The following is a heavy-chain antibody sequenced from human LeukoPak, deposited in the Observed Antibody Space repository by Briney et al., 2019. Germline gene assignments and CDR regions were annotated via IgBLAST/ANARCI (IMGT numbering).Heavy chain of an antibody. D-gene: IGHD6-13*01. CDR1: GGSFSGYY. V-gene: IGHV4-34*01. Sequence: SETLTLTCAVYGGSFSGYYWSWLRQPPGKGLEWIGEINHSGSTNYNPSLKSRVTISVDTSKNQFSLKLSSVTAADTAVYYCARHRSSIAAAGSSPYNWFDPWGQGTLVTVSS. CDR3: ARHRSSIAAAGSSPYNWFDP. J-gene: IGHJ5*02. CDR2: INHSGST.